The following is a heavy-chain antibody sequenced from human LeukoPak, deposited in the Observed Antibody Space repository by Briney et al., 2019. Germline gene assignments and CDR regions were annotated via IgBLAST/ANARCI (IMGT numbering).Heavy chain of an antibody. CDR2: INSDGSRT. CDR3: ARGMRVTTGGY. V-gene: IGHV3-74*01. Sequence: PGASLRLSCAASGITISSYMIHWVRQAAEELLVWVSRINSDGSRTNSEDAVKGRFTISRDNAKNTLYLQMNSLRADDTAVYYGARGMRVTTGGYWGQGTLVTVSS. CDR1: GITISSYM. D-gene: IGHD4-11*01. J-gene: IGHJ4*02.